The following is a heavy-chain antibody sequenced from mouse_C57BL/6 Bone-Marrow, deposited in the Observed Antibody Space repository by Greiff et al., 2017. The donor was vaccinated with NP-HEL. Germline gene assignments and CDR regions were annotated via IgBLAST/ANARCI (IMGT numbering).Heavy chain of an antibody. D-gene: IGHD1-1*01. Sequence: QVHVKQSGPGLVQPSQSLSITCTVSGFSLTSYGVHWVRQSPGKGLEWLGVIWSGGSTDYNAAFISRLSISKDNSKSQVFFKMNSLQADDTAIYYCARERSYCWYFDVWGTGTTVTVSS. CDR3: ARERSYCWYFDV. V-gene: IGHV2-2*01. CDR2: IWSGGST. CDR1: GFSLTSYG. J-gene: IGHJ1*03.